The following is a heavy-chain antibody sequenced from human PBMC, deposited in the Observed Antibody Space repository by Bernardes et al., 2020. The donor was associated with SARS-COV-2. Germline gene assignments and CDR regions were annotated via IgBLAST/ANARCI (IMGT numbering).Heavy chain of an antibody. CDR2: ISAYNGNT. CDR3: AREQWLVLPCFDY. D-gene: IGHD6-19*01. Sequence: VKVSCKASGYTFTSYGISWVRQAPGQGLEWMGWISAYNGNTNYAQKLQRRVTMTTDTSTSTAYMGLRSLRSDDTAVYYCAREQWLVLPCFDYWGQGTLVTVSS. J-gene: IGHJ4*02. V-gene: IGHV1-18*01. CDR1: GYTFTSYG.